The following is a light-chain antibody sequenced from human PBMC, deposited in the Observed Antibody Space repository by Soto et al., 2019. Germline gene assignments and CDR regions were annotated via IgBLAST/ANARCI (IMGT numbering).Light chain of an antibody. V-gene: IGKV3-11*01. Sequence: EIVLTQSPATLSLSPGERATLSCRASQSVSSYLAWYQQKPGQAPRLLIYDASNRATGIPARFSGSGSGTDFPPTISSLEPEDFEVYYCQQRSNWPTFGQGTKGEI. CDR1: QSVSSY. J-gene: IGKJ1*01. CDR2: DAS. CDR3: QQRSNWPT.